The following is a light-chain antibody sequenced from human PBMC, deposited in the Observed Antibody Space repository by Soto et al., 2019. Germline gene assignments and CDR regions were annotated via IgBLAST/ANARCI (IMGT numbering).Light chain of an antibody. Sequence: QSVLTQPASVSGSPGQSITISCTGTSSDIGAYNFVSWYQQHPGKAPKLMLYDVNIRPSGRSKRFSGSKSGNTASLTISGLQADDEDEYYCTSWTTSTTMIFGGGTKLTVL. CDR2: DVN. J-gene: IGLJ2*01. CDR3: TSWTTSTTMI. V-gene: IGLV2-14*03. CDR1: SSDIGAYNF.